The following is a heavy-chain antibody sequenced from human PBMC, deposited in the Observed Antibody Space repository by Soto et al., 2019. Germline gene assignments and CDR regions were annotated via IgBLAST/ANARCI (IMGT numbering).Heavy chain of an antibody. CDR1: GFTFSSYS. CDR3: ARVSASWYYYDSSGSDY. D-gene: IGHD3-22*01. V-gene: IGHV3-21*01. CDR2: ISSSSSYI. J-gene: IGHJ4*02. Sequence: GGSLRLSCAASGFTFSSYSMNWVRQAPGKGLEWVSSISSSSSYIYYADSVKGRFTISRDNAKNSLYLQMNSLRAEDTAVYYCARVSASWYYYDSSGSDYWGQGTLVTVSS.